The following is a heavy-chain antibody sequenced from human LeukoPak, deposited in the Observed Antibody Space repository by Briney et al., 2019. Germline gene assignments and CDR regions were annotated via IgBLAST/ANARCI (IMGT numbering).Heavy chain of an antibody. J-gene: IGHJ4*02. V-gene: IGHV3-23*01. CDR1: GFTFSHYG. CDR2: ISGSGGST. D-gene: IGHD1-26*01. Sequence: GGSLRLSCAASGFTFSHYGMTWVRQAPGKGLEWVSAISGSGGSTYYAGSVKGRFTISRDNAKNSLYLQMNSLRAEDTAVYYCARYSGTFSNSYFDCWGQGTLVTVSS. CDR3: ARYSGTFSNSYFDC.